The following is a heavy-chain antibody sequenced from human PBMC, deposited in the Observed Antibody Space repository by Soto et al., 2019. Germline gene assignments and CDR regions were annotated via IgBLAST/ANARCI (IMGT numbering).Heavy chain of an antibody. V-gene: IGHV4-39*01. D-gene: IGHD3-3*01. J-gene: IGHJ3*02. Sequence: SETLSLTCTVSGDSITSSSRYWGWIRQPPGKGLEWIGSIYYSGSTYYNPSLKSRVTISVDTSKNQFSLKLSSVTAADTAVYYCATDLRFLEWPDGAFDIWGQGAMVTVSS. CDR1: GDSITSSSRY. CDR2: IYYSGST. CDR3: ATDLRFLEWPDGAFDI.